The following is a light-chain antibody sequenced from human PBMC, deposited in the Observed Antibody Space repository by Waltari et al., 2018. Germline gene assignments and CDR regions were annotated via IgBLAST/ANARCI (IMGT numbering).Light chain of an antibody. J-gene: IGKJ5*01. CDR3: HQRSNWPPA. Sequence: VLTQSSDTLSLSAWERATLSCRASQSVSTYLAWYQQKPGQATRLLISDPSYRGTGIPARFSASGSGTDFTLTSSSLEPEDLAVYDCHQRSNWPPAFGQGTRLENK. V-gene: IGKV3-11*01. CDR1: QSVSTY. CDR2: DPS.